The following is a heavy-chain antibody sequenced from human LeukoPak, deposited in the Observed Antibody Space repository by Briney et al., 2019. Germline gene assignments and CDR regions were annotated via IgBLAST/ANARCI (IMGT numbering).Heavy chain of an antibody. J-gene: IGHJ4*02. CDR1: GYTFTGYY. CDR2: INPNSGGT. D-gene: IGHD3-22*01. CDR3: ARAGHYDSSGYYYDLNFDY. Sequence: GASVTVSCKASGYTFTGYYMHWVRQAPGQGLEWMGWINPNSGGTNYAQKFQGRVTMTRDTSISTAYMELSRLRSDDTAVYYCARAGHYDSSGYYYDLNFDYWGQGTLVTVSS. V-gene: IGHV1-2*02.